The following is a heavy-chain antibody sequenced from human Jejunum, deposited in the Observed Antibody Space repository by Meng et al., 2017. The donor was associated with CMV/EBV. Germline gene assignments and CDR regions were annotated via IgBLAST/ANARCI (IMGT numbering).Heavy chain of an antibody. V-gene: IGHV1-2*02. CDR2: INPNSGGT. J-gene: IGHJ4*02. CDR1: GYTFTGYY. Sequence: CKTSGYTFTGYYMHWVRQAPGQGLEWMGWINPNSGGTNYAQKFQGRVNMTRDTSISTAYMELSRLRSDDTAIYYCATLYSGYSKGVYWGQGVLVTVSS. D-gene: IGHD5-12*01. CDR3: ATLYSGYSKGVY.